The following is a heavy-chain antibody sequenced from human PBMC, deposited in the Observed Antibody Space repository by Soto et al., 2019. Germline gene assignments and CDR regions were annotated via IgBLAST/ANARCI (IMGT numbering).Heavy chain of an antibody. CDR1: GFTFISYS. V-gene: IGHV3-21*01. Sequence: GGSLRLSCAASGFTFISYSMNWVRQAPGKGLEWVSSISSSSSYIYSADSVKGRFTISRDNAKNSLYLQMNSLRAEDTAVYYCSREDYSNFDYWGQGTLVTGSS. CDR2: ISSSSSYI. J-gene: IGHJ4*02. CDR3: SREDYSNFDY. D-gene: IGHD4-4*01.